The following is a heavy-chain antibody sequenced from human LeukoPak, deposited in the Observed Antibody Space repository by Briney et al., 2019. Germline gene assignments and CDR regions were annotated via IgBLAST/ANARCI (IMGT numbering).Heavy chain of an antibody. CDR3: ARGYSNSSWFDP. D-gene: IGHD4-11*01. V-gene: IGHV6-1*01. Sequence: SQTLSLTCAISGDSVSSASATWNWIRQSPSRGLEWLGRTYYRSKWNNDYAVSVKSRITINPDTSKNQFSLQLDSVTAADTAVYYCARGYSNSSWFDPWGQGTLVTVSS. CDR1: GDSVSSASAT. J-gene: IGHJ5*02. CDR2: TYYRSKWNN.